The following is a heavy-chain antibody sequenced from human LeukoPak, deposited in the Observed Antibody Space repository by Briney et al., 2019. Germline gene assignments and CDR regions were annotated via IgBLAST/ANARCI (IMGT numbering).Heavy chain of an antibody. Sequence: SETLSLTCTVSGGSISSYYWSWIRQPPGKGLEWIGYIYTSGSTNYNPSLKSRVTISVDTSKNQFSLKLSSVTAADTAVYYCARHRVPALNWFDPWGQGTLVTVSS. CDR2: IYTSGST. J-gene: IGHJ5*02. CDR1: GGSISSYY. D-gene: IGHD2-2*01. V-gene: IGHV4-4*09. CDR3: ARHRVPALNWFDP.